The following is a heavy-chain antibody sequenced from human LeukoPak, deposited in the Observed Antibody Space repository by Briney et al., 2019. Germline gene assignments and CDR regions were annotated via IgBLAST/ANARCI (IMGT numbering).Heavy chain of an antibody. V-gene: IGHV1-69*01. CDR2: IIPIFGTA. Sequence: SVKVSCKASGGTFSSYAISWVRQAPGQGLEWMGGIIPIFGTANYAQKFQGRDTITADESTSTVYMELSSLRSEDTAVYYCARGGSPSIAAAGTVLQTFDYWGQGTLVTVSS. CDR3: ARGGSPSIAAAGTVLQTFDY. J-gene: IGHJ4*02. D-gene: IGHD6-13*01. CDR1: GGTFSSYA.